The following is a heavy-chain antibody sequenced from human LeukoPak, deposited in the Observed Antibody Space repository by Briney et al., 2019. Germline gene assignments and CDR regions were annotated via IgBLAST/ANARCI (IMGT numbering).Heavy chain of an antibody. CDR1: GGSFSGYY. D-gene: IGHD3-16*02. J-gene: IGHJ4*02. CDR2: INHSGST. V-gene: IGHV4-34*01. CDR3: ARNDYVWGSYRPYYFDY. Sequence: SETLSLTCAVYGGSFSGYYWSWIRQPPGKGLEWIGEINHSGSTNYNPSLKSRVTISVDTSKNQFSLKLSSVTAADTAVYYCARNDYVWGSYRPYYFDYWGQGTLVTVSS.